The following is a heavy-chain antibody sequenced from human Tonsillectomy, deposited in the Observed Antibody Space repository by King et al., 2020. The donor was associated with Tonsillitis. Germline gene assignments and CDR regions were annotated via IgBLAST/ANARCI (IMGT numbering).Heavy chain of an antibody. CDR1: GFNFEDYG. J-gene: IGHJ4*02. V-gene: IGHV3-9*01. D-gene: IGHD5-24*01. CDR3: AWSRNGYKSYFDQ. CDR2: IAWKTGTE. Sequence: QLVQSGGGLVQPGRSLTLSCAASGFNFEDYGIHWLRRVPGKGLEWVSGIAWKTGTEDSVDSVKGRFIISRDNAKKSLFLQMHSLRYEDTAHYYCAWSRNGYKSYFDQWGQGVLVTVSS.